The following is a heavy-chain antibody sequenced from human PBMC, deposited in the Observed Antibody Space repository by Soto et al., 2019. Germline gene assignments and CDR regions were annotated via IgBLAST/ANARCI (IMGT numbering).Heavy chain of an antibody. CDR3: AREDYGDYAGLFDY. CDR2: ISSSSSYI. D-gene: IGHD4-17*01. J-gene: IGHJ4*02. Sequence: EVQLLESGGDLIQPGGSLRLSCVASGITFGSRAMSWVRQAPGEGLEWVSSISSSSSYIYYADSVKGRFTISRDNAKNSLYLQMNSLRAEDTAVYYCAREDYGDYAGLFDYWGQGTLVTVSS. CDR1: GITFGSRA. V-gene: IGHV3-21*01.